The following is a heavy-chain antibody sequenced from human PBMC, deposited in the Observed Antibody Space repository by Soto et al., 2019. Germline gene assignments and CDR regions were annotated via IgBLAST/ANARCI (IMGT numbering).Heavy chain of an antibody. CDR2: ISYDGSNK. V-gene: IGHV3-30-3*01. Sequence: QVQLVESGGGVVQPGRSLRLSCAASGFTFSRYAMHWVRQAPGKGLEWVAVISYDGSNKYYADSVKGRFTISRHNSKNTLYLQMNSLRAEDTAVYYCARASDYYESSGYGVGIDYWGQGTLVTVSS. CDR1: GFTFSRYA. CDR3: ARASDYYESSGYGVGIDY. D-gene: IGHD3-22*01. J-gene: IGHJ4*02.